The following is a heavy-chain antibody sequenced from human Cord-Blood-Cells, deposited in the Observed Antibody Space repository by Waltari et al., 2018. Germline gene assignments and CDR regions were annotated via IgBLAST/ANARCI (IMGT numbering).Heavy chain of an antibody. CDR1: GHPLTELS. CDR2: FDPEDGET. Sequence: QVLLLQPGAEVKKPGASVKVSCQVSGHPLTELSMNWVRPAPGKGLEWMGGFDPEDGETIYAQKFQCRVTMTEDTSTDTAYMELSSLRSEDTAVYYCATSYGSGSYYDYWGQGTLVTVSS. V-gene: IGHV1-24*01. D-gene: IGHD3-10*01. CDR3: ATSYGSGSYYDY. J-gene: IGHJ4*02.